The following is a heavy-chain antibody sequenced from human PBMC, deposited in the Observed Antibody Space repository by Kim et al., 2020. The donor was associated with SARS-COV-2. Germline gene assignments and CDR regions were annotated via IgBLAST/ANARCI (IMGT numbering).Heavy chain of an antibody. CDR3: AKAVWSPVAGSSFDY. J-gene: IGHJ4*02. CDR1: GFTFSSYA. Sequence: GGSLRLSCAASGFTFSSYAMSWVRQAPGKGLEWVSAISGSGGSTYYADSVKGRFTISRDNSKNTLYLQMNSLRAEDTAVYYCAKAVWSPVAGSSFDYWGQGTLVTVSS. D-gene: IGHD6-19*01. CDR2: ISGSGGST. V-gene: IGHV3-23*01.